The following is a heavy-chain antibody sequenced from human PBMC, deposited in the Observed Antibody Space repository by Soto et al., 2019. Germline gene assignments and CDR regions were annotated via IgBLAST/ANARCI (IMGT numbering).Heavy chain of an antibody. CDR3: ESQIYDSDTGPNFQYYFDS. CDR1: GYSFAVYW. Sequence: PGESLKISCKGSGYSFAVYWITWVRQKPGKGLEWMGRIDPSDSQTYYSPSFRGHVTISVTKSITTVFLQWSSLRASETAMYYCESQIYDSDTGPNFQYYFDSWGQGTPVTVSS. J-gene: IGHJ4*02. D-gene: IGHD3-22*01. CDR2: IDPSDSQT. V-gene: IGHV5-10-1*01.